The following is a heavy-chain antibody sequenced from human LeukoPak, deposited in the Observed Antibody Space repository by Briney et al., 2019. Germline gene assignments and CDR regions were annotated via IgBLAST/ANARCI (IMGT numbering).Heavy chain of an antibody. CDR1: GFTFSSYA. D-gene: IGHD3-10*01. V-gene: IGHV3-30*04. Sequence: GGSLRLSCAASGFTFSSYAMHWVRQAPGKGLEWVAVISYDGSNKYYADPVKGRFTISRDNSKNTLYLQMNSLRAEDTAVYYCAGLTMVRGVGLNWFDPWGQGTLVTVSS. CDR3: AGLTMVRGVGLNWFDP. CDR2: ISYDGSNK. J-gene: IGHJ5*02.